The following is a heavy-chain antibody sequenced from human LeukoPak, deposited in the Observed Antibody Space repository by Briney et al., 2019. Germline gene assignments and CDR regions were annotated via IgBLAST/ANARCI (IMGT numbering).Heavy chain of an antibody. CDR1: GGSFSGYY. V-gene: IGHV4-34*01. CDR3: ARGRRLYGSGSYYRPNWFDP. CDR2: INHSGST. J-gene: IGHJ5*02. D-gene: IGHD3-10*01. Sequence: PSETLSLTCAVYGGSFSGYYWSWIRQPPGKGLEWIGEINHSGSTNYNPSLKSRFTISVDTSKNQFSLKLSSVTAADTAVYYCARGRRLYGSGSYYRPNWFDPWGQGTLVTVSS.